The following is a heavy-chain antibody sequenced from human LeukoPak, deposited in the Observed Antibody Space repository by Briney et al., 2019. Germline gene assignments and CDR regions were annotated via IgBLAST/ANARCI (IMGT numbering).Heavy chain of an antibody. V-gene: IGHV3-7*01. Sequence: GGSLRLSCAASGFTFSTYWMRWVRQAPGEGLEWVANIKQDGSEKYYVDSVKGRFTISRDNAKNSLYLQMNSLRAEDTAVYYCARGSGYYLGHFDYWGQGTLVTVSS. J-gene: IGHJ4*02. D-gene: IGHD3-22*01. CDR1: GFTFSTYW. CDR3: ARGSGYYLGHFDY. CDR2: IKQDGSEK.